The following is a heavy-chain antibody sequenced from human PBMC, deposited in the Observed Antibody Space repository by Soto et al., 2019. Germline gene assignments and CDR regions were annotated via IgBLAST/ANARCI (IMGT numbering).Heavy chain of an antibody. D-gene: IGHD6-19*01. CDR2: ISYDGSNK. J-gene: IGHJ4*02. CDR3: AKDRALSGWYSGLKFDY. CDR1: GFNFSSYG. Sequence: PGGSLRLSCAASGFNFSSYGMHWVRQAPGKGLEWVAVISYDGSNKYYADSVKGRFTISRDNSKNTLYLQMNSLRAEDTAVYYCAKDRALSGWYSGLKFDYWGQGTLVTVSS. V-gene: IGHV3-30*18.